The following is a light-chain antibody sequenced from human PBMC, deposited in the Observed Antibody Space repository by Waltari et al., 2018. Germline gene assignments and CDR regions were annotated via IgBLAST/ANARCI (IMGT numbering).Light chain of an antibody. CDR1: SSDVGRYNY. CDR2: DVS. CDR3: SSYTSSSTRV. Sequence: QSALTQPASVSGSPGQSITISCTGTSSDVGRYNYVSWYQQHPGKAPKLMIYDVSNRPSGVSNRFSGSKSSNTASLTSSGLQAEDEADYYCSSYTSSSTRVFGGGTKLTVL. V-gene: IGLV2-14*03. J-gene: IGLJ3*02.